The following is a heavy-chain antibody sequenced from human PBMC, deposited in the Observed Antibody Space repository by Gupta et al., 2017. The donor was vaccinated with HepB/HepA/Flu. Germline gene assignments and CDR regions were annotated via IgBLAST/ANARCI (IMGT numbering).Heavy chain of an antibody. Sequence: TFSSYSMNWVRQAPGKGLEWVSSISSSSSYIYYADSVKGRFTISRDNAKNSLYLQMNSLRAEDTAVYYCAGRSSRRGEMDVWGKGTTVTVSS. CDR1: TFSSYS. CDR3: AGRSSRRGEMDV. V-gene: IGHV3-21*01. J-gene: IGHJ6*04. CDR2: ISSSSSYI. D-gene: IGHD2-2*01.